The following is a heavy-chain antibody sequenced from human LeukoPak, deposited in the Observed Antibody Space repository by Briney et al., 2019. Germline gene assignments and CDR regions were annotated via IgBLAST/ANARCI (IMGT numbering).Heavy chain of an antibody. CDR2: INPDASTK. J-gene: IGHJ4*02. V-gene: IGHV3-7*01. D-gene: IGHD2-2*01. CDR1: EFTFTTSW. CDR3: ARDRAFSTFDY. Sequence: GGSLRLSCAASEFTFTTSWMTWVRQAPGKGLEWLGNINPDASTKNYAASLRGRFTFSRDNAKNSLYLHMSSLRAEDTAIYYCARDRAFSTFDYWGRGTLVTVSS.